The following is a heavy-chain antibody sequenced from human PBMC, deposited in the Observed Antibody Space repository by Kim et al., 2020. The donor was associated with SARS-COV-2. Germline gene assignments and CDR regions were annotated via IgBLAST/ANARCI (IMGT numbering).Heavy chain of an antibody. D-gene: IGHD3-22*01. CDR1: GFTFSSYG. Sequence: GGSLRLSCAASGFTFSSYGMHWVRQAPGKGLEWVAVIWYDGSNKYYADSVKGRFTISRDNSKNTLYLQMNSLRAEDTAVYYCARDGRDSSGYFYYFDYWGQGTLVTVSS. CDR3: ARDGRDSSGYFYYFDY. CDR2: IWYDGSNK. V-gene: IGHV3-33*01. J-gene: IGHJ4*02.